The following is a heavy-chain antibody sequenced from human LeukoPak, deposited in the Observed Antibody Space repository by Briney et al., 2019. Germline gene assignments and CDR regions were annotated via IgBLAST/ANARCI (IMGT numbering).Heavy chain of an antibody. Sequence: ASVKVSCKASGYTFTGYYMHWVRQAPGQGLEWMGWINPNSGGTNYAQKFRGRVTMTRDTSISTAYMELSRLRSDDTAVYYCARGSPSSSCFHFNRGDDAFDIWGQGTMVTVSS. CDR1: GYTFTGYY. J-gene: IGHJ3*02. CDR3: ARGSPSSSCFHFNRGDDAFDI. CDR2: INPNSGGT. V-gene: IGHV1-2*02. D-gene: IGHD6-13*01.